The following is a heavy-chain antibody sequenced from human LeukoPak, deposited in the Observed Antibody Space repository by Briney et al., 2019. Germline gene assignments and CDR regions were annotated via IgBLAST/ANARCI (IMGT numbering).Heavy chain of an antibody. D-gene: IGHD2-15*01. V-gene: IGHV3-30*18. CDR3: AKSIVVVVAATPGYYGMDV. Sequence: GRSLRLSCEVSGFIFSRRGMHWVRQAPGESLEWVAVISDDGSYKYYADSVQGRFLVSRDNSKNTLYLQMNSLRAEDTAVYYCAKSIVVVVAATPGYYGMDVWGQGTTVTVSS. CDR2: ISDDGSYK. CDR1: GFIFSRRG. J-gene: IGHJ6*02.